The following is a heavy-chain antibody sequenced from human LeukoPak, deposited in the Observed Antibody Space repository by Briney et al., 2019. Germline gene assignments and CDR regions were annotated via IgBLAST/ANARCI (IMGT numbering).Heavy chain of an antibody. Sequence: GGSLRLSCAASGFTFSSYAMSWVRQAPGKGLEWVSAISGSGGSTYYADSVKGRFTISRDNSKNTLYLQMNSLRAEDTAVYYCAEMAASGYYDILTGYFDYWGQGTLVTVSS. CDR2: ISGSGGST. V-gene: IGHV3-23*01. J-gene: IGHJ4*02. D-gene: IGHD3-9*01. CDR1: GFTFSSYA. CDR3: AEMAASGYYDILTGYFDY.